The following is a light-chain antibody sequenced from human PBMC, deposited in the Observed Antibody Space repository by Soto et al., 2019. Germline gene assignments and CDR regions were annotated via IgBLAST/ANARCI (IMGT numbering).Light chain of an antibody. CDR3: QQYGSSPRALT. CDR2: GAS. V-gene: IGKV3-20*01. J-gene: IGKJ4*01. CDR1: QSVSSSY. Sequence: EIVLTQSPGTLSLSPGVRATLSCRASQSVSSSYLAWYQQKPGQAPRLLIYGASSRATGIPDRFSGSGSGTDFTLTISRLEPEDFAVYYCQQYGSSPRALTFGGGTKVDIK.